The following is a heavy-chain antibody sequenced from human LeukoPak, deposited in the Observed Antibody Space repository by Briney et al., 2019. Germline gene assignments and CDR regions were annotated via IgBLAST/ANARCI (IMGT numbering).Heavy chain of an antibody. V-gene: IGHV1-69*13. CDR1: GGTFSSYA. J-gene: IGHJ6*04. D-gene: IGHD2-8*02. CDR2: IIPIFGTA. CDR3: ARPVWSHSYYYGMDV. Sequence: SVKVSCKASGGTFSSYAISWVRQAPGQGLEWMGGIIPIFGTANYAQKFQGRVTITADESTSTAYMELSSLRSEDTAVYYCARPVWSHSYYYGMDVWGKGTTVTVSS.